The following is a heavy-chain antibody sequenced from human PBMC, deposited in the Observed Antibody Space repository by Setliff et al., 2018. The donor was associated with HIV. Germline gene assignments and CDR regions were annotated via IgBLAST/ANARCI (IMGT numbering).Heavy chain of an antibody. Sequence: PSETLSLTCAVYGGSFSDYYWSWIRQPPGKGLEWIGEINHSGSTEYNSSLKSRVTISVDTSKKQFSLNLRSVTAADTASYYCARDSGQLWGSLDAFDIWGQGTMVTVSS. D-gene: IGHD1-1*01. CDR2: INHSGST. CDR3: ARDSGQLWGSLDAFDI. J-gene: IGHJ3*02. CDR1: GGSFSDYY. V-gene: IGHV4-34*01.